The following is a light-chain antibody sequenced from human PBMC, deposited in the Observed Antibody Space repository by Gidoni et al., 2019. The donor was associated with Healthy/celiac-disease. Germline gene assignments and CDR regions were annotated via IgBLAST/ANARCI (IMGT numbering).Light chain of an antibody. Sequence: DLVMTQSPDSLAVSLGERATINCQSSQSVLYSSNNKNYLAWYQQKPGQPPKLLIYWASTRESGVPDRFSGSGSGTDFTLTISSLQAEDVAVYYCQQYYSTPPWTFXQXTKVEIK. V-gene: IGKV4-1*01. CDR3: QQYYSTPPWT. J-gene: IGKJ1*01. CDR1: QSVLYSSNNKNY. CDR2: WAS.